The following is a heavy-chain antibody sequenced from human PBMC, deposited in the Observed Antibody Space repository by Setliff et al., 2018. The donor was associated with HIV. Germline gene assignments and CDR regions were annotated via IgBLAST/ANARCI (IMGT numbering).Heavy chain of an antibody. CDR2: IDSDGSDT. J-gene: IGHJ4*02. CDR1: GLTFSNYW. V-gene: IGHV3-74*01. CDR3: VGPHCSSRGRCYAFDR. D-gene: IGHD2-15*01. Sequence: PGESLKISCVASGLTFSNYWMHWVRQAPGKGLVWVSRIDSDGSDTDYADSVRGRFTISRDNSKNTLYLQMNSLRAEDTAVYYCVGPHCSSRGRCYAFDRWGQGTRVTVSS.